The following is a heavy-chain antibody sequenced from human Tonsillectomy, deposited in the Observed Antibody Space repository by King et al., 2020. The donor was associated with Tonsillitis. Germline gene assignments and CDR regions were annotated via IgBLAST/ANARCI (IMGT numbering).Heavy chain of an antibody. CDR1: GVSISTFY. D-gene: IGHD4-23*01. Sequence: VQLQESGPGLVRPSETLSLTCTVSGVSISTFYWSGIRQSPGKVLEWIGHMYHSGATNYNPSLKRRVTISEATSNNQFSLKMTSVTAADTAVYSCARDVRGTVVNPGVLDLWGRGTLVTVSS. CDR3: ARDVRGTVVNPGVLDL. CDR2: MYHSGAT. V-gene: IGHV4-59*01. J-gene: IGHJ2*01.